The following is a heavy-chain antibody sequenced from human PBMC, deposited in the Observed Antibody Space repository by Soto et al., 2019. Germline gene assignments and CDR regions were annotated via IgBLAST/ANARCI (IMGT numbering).Heavy chain of an antibody. CDR2: IKSDGSST. CDR1: GFTFSTYW. CDR3: ARSDWFDP. Sequence: LRLSCAASGFTFSTYWMHWVRQAPGKGLVWVSRIKSDGSSTSYADSVKGRFTISRDNAKNTLYLQMNSLRVEDTAVYYCARSDWFDPWGQGTLVTVSS. J-gene: IGHJ5*02. V-gene: IGHV3-74*01.